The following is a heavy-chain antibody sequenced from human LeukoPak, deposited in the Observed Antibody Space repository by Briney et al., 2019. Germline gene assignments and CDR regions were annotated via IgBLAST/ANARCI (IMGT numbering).Heavy chain of an antibody. V-gene: IGHV4-38-2*01. J-gene: IGHJ3*02. CDR2: IYHSGST. Sequence: KSSETLSLTCAVSGYSISSGYYWGWIRQPPGKGLEWIGTIYHSGSTYYNPSLKSRVTISVDTSKNQFSLKLSSVTAADTAVYYCARGTDIVVVVAVTDAFDIWGQGTMVTVSS. CDR3: ARGTDIVVVVAVTDAFDI. CDR1: GYSISSGYY. D-gene: IGHD2-15*01.